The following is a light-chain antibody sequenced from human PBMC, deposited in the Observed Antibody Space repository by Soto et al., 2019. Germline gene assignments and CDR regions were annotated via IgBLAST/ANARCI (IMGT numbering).Light chain of an antibody. CDR3: QQFSSYPLT. CDR1: QTVRNNY. Sequence: EIVLTQSPGTLSLSLVERATLSFRASQTVRNNYLAWYQQKPGQAPRLLIYDASSRATGIPDRFSGGGSGTDFTLTISRLEPEDFAVYYCQQFSSYPLTFGGGTKVDIK. V-gene: IGKV3-20*01. CDR2: DAS. J-gene: IGKJ4*01.